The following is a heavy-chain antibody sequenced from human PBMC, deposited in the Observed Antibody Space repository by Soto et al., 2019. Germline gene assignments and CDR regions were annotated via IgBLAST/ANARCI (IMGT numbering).Heavy chain of an antibody. Sequence: APVKGSCKASGYNFTGFYIPWVRQAPRQGIEWMGWINPNSGGTNYAQKFQGWVTMTRDTSISTAYMELSRLRSDDTAVYYCAREYCSGGSCTNNWFDPWGQGTLVTVSS. CDR2: INPNSGGT. J-gene: IGHJ5*02. V-gene: IGHV1-2*04. CDR1: GYNFTGFY. CDR3: AREYCSGGSCTNNWFDP. D-gene: IGHD2-15*01.